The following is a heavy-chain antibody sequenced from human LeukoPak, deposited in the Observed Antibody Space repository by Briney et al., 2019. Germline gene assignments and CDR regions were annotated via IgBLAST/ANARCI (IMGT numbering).Heavy chain of an antibody. V-gene: IGHV4-30-2*01. D-gene: IGHD2-2*01. CDR2: IYHSGST. CDR1: GGSISSGGYS. Sequence: PSETLSLTCAVSGGSISSGGYSWSWIRQPPGKGLEWIGYIYHSGSTYYNPSLKSRVTISVDRSKNQFSLKLSSVTAADTAVYYCARGVVPAASGVSHFDYWGQGTLVTVSS. CDR3: ARGVVPAASGVSHFDY. J-gene: IGHJ4*02.